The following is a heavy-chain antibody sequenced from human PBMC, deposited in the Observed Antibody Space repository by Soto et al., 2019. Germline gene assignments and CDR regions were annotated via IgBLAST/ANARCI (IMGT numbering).Heavy chain of an antibody. CDR1: GGTFSSYA. CDR2: IIPIFGTA. D-gene: IGHD3-3*01. Sequence: SVKVSCKASGGTFSSYAISWVRQAPGQGLEWMGGIIPIFGTANYAQKFQGRVTITADESTSTAYIELSSLRSEDTAVYYCSRDQGQTGVVIIHYYYYGMDVWGQGTTVTVSS. J-gene: IGHJ6*02. CDR3: SRDQGQTGVVIIHYYYYGMDV. V-gene: IGHV1-69*13.